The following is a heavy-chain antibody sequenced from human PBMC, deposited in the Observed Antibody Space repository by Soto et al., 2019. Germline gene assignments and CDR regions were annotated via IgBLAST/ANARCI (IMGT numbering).Heavy chain of an antibody. CDR2: ISGSGGST. V-gene: IGHV3-23*01. J-gene: IGHJ4*02. CDR3: ANQFRRWYLDY. Sequence: LRLSCAASGFTFCSYAMSWVRQAPGKGLEWVSAISGSGGSTYYADSVKGRFTISRDNSKNTLYLQMNSLRAEDTAVYYCANQFRRWYLDYWGQGTLVTVSS. CDR1: GFTFCSYA. D-gene: IGHD2-21*01.